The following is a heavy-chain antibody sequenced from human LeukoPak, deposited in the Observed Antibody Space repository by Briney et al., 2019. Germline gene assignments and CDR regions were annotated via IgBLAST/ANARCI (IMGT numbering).Heavy chain of an antibody. J-gene: IGHJ4*02. CDR2: IYYSGST. Sequence: SETLSPTCTVSGGSISSYYWSWIRQPPGKGLEWIGYIYYSGSTNYNPSLKSRVTISVDTSKNQFSLKLSSVTAADTAVYYCARGGNIAVAGTFDYWGQGTLVTVSS. CDR3: ARGGNIAVAGTFDY. D-gene: IGHD6-19*01. V-gene: IGHV4-59*01. CDR1: GGSISSYY.